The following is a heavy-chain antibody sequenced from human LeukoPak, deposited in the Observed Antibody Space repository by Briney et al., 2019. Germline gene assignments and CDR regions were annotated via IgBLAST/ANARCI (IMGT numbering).Heavy chain of an antibody. CDR3: ARTGSRTHFDC. D-gene: IGHD1-1*01. CDR2: SRNKVNSYTT. J-gene: IGHJ4*02. Sequence: GGSLRLSCAASGFTFSTYEMNWVRQAPGRGLEWVGRSRNKVNSYTTEYAASVKGRFTISRDESKNSLYLQMNSLKSEDTAVYYCARTGSRTHFDCWGQGTLVTVSS. CDR1: GFTFSTYE. V-gene: IGHV3-72*01.